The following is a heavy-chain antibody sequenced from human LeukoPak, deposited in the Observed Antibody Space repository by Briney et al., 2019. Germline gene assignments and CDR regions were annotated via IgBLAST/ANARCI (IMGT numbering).Heavy chain of an antibody. CDR3: AGLVGRYSSGLYYYYFDY. J-gene: IGHJ4*02. D-gene: IGHD3-22*01. Sequence: SETLSLTCTVSGDSINSLDLWSWVRQPPGKGLEWIGEMYLSGTTHSNPSVKSRVTISIDKSKNQFFLNLSSVTAADTAVDYCAGLVGRYSSGLYYYYFDYWGQGTLVTVSS. V-gene: IGHV4-4*02. CDR1: GDSINSLDL. CDR2: MYLSGTT.